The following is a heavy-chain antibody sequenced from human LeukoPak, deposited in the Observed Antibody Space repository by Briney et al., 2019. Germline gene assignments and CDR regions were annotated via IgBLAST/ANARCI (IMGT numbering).Heavy chain of an antibody. CDR2: IYYSGST. D-gene: IGHD1-7*01. Sequence: KTSETLSLTCTVSGGSISSYYWSWIRQPPGKGLEWIGYIYYSGSTNYNPSLKSRVTISVDTSKNQFSLKLSSVTAADTAVYYCARVLAGTSSYYFDYWGQGTLVTVSS. CDR3: ARVLAGTSSYYFDY. V-gene: IGHV4-59*01. J-gene: IGHJ4*02. CDR1: GGSISSYY.